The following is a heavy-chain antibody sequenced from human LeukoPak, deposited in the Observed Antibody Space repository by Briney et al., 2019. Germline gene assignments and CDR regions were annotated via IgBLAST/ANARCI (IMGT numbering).Heavy chain of an antibody. CDR2: ISGNGGST. CDR3: ALGGSDTAMPPDY. CDR1: GFTFSSYA. J-gene: IGHJ4*02. V-gene: IGHV3-23*01. D-gene: IGHD5-18*01. Sequence: GGSLTLSCAASGFTFSSYAMSWLRPAPGKGLEWVSGISGNGGSTYNADSVKGRFTISTDNSNNTLYLQMNSLRAEDTAVYYCALGGSDTAMPPDYWGQGTLVTVSS.